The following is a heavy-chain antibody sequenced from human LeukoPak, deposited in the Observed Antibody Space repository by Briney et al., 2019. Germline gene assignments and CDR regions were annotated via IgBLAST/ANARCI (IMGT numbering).Heavy chain of an antibody. CDR3: ATAPNYSSSRLPFDY. CDR2: ISYDGTKT. CDR1: GFTFSSYG. V-gene: IGHV3-30*03. Sequence: GGSLRPSCAASGFTFSSYGMHWVRQGPGKGLDWVAVISYDGTKTYYADSVKGRFTISRDNSKNTLYLQMNGLRAEDTAVYYCATAPNYSSSRLPFDYWGQGALVTVSS. D-gene: IGHD6-13*01. J-gene: IGHJ4*02.